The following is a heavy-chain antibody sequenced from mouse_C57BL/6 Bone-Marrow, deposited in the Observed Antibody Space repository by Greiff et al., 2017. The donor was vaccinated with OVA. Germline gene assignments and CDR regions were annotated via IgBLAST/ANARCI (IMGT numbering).Heavy chain of an antibody. CDR1: GYTFTDYY. V-gene: IGHV1-76*01. Sequence: QVTLKVSGAELVRPGASVKLSCKASGYTFTDYYINWVKQRPGQGLEWIARIYPGSGNTYYNEKFKGKATLTAEKSSSTAYMQLSSLTSEDSAVYFCARSPPDYWGQGTTLTVSS. CDR3: ARSPPDY. J-gene: IGHJ2*01. CDR2: IYPGSGNT.